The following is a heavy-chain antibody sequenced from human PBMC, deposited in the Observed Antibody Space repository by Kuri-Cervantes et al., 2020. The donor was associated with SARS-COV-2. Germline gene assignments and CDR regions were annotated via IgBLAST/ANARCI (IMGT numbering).Heavy chain of an antibody. Sequence: GESLKISCAASGFTFSSYAMSWVRQAPGKGLEWVSGISGSGGSTYYADSVKGRITISRDNSKNTLYLQMNSLRAEDTAVYYCAKTYYDFWSGYEYWGQGTLVTCYS. J-gene: IGHJ4*02. CDR1: GFTFSSYA. D-gene: IGHD3-3*01. CDR2: ISGSGGST. CDR3: AKTYYDFWSGYEY. V-gene: IGHV3-23*01.